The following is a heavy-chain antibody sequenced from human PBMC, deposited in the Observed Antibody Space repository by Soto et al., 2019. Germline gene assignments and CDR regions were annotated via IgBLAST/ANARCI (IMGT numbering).Heavy chain of an antibody. CDR2: IWYDGSNK. D-gene: IGHD3-10*01. Sequence: GGSLRLSCAASGFTFSSYGMHWVRQAPGKGLEWVAVIWYDGSNKYYADSVKGRFTISRDNSKNTLYLQMNSLRAEDTAVYYCARDTMVRGRGMDVWGQGTTVTVSS. J-gene: IGHJ6*02. V-gene: IGHV3-33*01. CDR3: ARDTMVRGRGMDV. CDR1: GFTFSSYG.